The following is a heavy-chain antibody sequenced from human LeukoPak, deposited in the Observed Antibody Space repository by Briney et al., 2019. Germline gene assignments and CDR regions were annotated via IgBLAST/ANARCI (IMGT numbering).Heavy chain of an antibody. J-gene: IGHJ6*03. CDR2: FDPEDGET. CDR3: ARLAAVTTFYYYYMDV. D-gene: IGHD4-17*01. V-gene: IGHV1-24*01. Sequence: ASVKVSCKVSGYTLTELSMHWVRQAPGKGLEWMGGFDPEDGETIYAQKFQGRVTMTEDTSTDTAYMELSSLRSEDTAVYYCARLAAVTTFYYYYMDVWGKGTTVTVSS. CDR1: GYTLTELS.